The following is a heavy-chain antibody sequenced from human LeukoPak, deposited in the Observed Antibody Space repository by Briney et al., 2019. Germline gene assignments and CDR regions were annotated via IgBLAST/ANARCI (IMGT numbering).Heavy chain of an antibody. V-gene: IGHV4-4*02. CDR1: GGSITNTNY. CDR3: AREGYSYDAGAFDI. Sequence: PSETLSLTCGVSGGSITNTNYWTWVRQPPGKGLEWIGEVNLQGSTNYNPSLMGRVAISVDKSENHISLQLTSVTAADTAVYYCAREGYSYDAGAFDIWGQGTMVTVSS. D-gene: IGHD5-18*01. J-gene: IGHJ3*02. CDR2: VNLQGST.